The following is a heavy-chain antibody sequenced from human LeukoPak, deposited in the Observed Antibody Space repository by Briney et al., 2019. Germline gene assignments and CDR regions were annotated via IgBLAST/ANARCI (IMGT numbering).Heavy chain of an antibody. J-gene: IGHJ5*02. CDR2: IYYSGST. D-gene: IGHD6-13*01. V-gene: IGHV4-39*07. CDR3: ARRQLGRSSSWHRWFDP. CDR1: GGSISSSSYY. Sequence: SETLSLTCTVSGGSISSSSYYWGWIRQPPGKGLEWIASIYYSGSTYYNPSLKSRVTISVDTSKNQFSLKLSSVTAADTAVYYCARRQLGRSSSWHRWFDPWGQGTLVTVSS.